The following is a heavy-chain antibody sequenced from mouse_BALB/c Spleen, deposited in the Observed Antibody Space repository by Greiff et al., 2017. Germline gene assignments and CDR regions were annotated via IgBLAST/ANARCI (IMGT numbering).Heavy chain of an antibody. CDR1: GFTFSSYG. J-gene: IGHJ4*01. Sequence: EVQRVESGGDLVKPGGSLKLSCAASGFTFSSYGMSWVRQTPDKRLEWVATISSGGSYTYYPDSVKGRFTISRDNAKNTLYLQMSSLKSEDTAMYYCAKYYDERGYAMDYWGQGTSVTVSS. CDR3: AKYYDERGYAMDY. CDR2: ISSGGSYT. V-gene: IGHV5-6*01. D-gene: IGHD2-4*01.